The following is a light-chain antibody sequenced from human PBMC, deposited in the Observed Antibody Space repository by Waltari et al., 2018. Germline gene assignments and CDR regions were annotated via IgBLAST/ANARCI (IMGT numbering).Light chain of an antibody. V-gene: IGLV1-47*01. J-gene: IGLJ2*01. CDR3: AAWDDSLGSHVV. CDR1: SSNIGSNY. CDR2: RND. Sequence: QSGLTQPPSTSGTPGQRVTISCSGSSSNIGSNYVYWYQQVPASAPKLLISRNDQRPSGVPDRVSGSKSGTSASLAISGLRSEDEADYYCAAWDDSLGSHVVFGGGTKLTVL.